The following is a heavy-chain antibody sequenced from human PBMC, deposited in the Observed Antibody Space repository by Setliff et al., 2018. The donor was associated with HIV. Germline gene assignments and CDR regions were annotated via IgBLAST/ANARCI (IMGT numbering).Heavy chain of an antibody. J-gene: IGHJ4*02. CDR2: INWNGDST. D-gene: IGHD6-19*01. Sequence: AGGSLRLSCEASGFSFDDYGMNWVRQAPGKGLEWVAGINWNGDSTGYADSVKGRFTISRDNAKNSLYLQMNSLRVEDTALYYCARGAGYSRGWYADYWGQGTRVTVSS. CDR1: GFSFDDYG. V-gene: IGHV3-20*04. CDR3: ARGAGYSRGWYADY.